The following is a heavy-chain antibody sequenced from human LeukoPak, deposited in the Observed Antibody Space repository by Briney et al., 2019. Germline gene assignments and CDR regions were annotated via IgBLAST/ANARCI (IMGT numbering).Heavy chain of an antibody. V-gene: IGHV4-59*01. CDR3: ARVSVGAVRYWFDP. Sequence: SETLSLTCPVCGGSISSYSWSWIRQPPGKGLEWSGYIYYSGSTNYNPSLKSRVTISVDTSKNQFSLKLSSVTAADTAVYYCARVSVGAVRYWFDPWGQGTLVTVSS. CDR2: IYYSGST. CDR1: GGSISSYS. D-gene: IGHD1-26*01. J-gene: IGHJ5*02.